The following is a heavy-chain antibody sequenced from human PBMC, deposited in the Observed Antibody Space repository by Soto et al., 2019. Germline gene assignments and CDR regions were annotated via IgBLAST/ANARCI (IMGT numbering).Heavy chain of an antibody. Sequence: SETLSLTYTVSGGSITSSSHYWGWIRQPPGKGLEWIGYIYYSATTYYNPSLKSRLTISIDTSKNQFSLKLSSVTAADTAVYFCARGFRGVYFDFWGQGTLVTVSS. V-gene: IGHV4-30-4*08. J-gene: IGHJ4*02. CDR2: IYYSATT. CDR1: GGSITSSSHY. D-gene: IGHD3-10*01. CDR3: ARGFRGVYFDF.